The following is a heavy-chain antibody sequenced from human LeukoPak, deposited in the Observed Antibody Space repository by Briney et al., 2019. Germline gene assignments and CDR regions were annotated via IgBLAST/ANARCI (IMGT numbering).Heavy chain of an antibody. Sequence: PSETLSLTCTVSGGSISSYYWSWIRQPPGKGLEWIGYIYYSGSTNYNPSLEGRVTISVDTSKNQFSLKLSSVTAADTAVYYCARGGLLWFGELFPFDYWGQGTLVTVSS. D-gene: IGHD3-10*01. V-gene: IGHV4-59*01. J-gene: IGHJ4*02. CDR1: GGSISSYY. CDR2: IYYSGST. CDR3: ARGGLLWFGELFPFDY.